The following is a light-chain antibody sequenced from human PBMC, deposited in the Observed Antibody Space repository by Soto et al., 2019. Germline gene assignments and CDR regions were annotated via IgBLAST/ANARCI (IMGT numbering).Light chain of an antibody. J-gene: IGKJ2*01. CDR3: QQTYTTPHA. Sequence: DIRMTQSPSSLFASVGDRVTSTCRASQTISGYLNWYQQKLGEAPKLLIYAASNLQSGVPSRFSGSGSGTDYTLTIDSLHPEDFATHYCQQTYTTPHAFGLGTKLEMK. V-gene: IGKV1-39*01. CDR1: QTISGY. CDR2: AAS.